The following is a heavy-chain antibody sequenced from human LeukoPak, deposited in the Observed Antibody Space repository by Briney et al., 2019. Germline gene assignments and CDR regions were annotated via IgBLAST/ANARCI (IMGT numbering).Heavy chain of an antibody. CDR1: RVTPSSNT. Sequence: GSLRLSCVASRVTPSSNTMKSVRPALEEGLEWVSSIIIGSSSIYYADSVKGRFTISRDNAKNSLYLKMNSLRAEDTAVYYCARERRRTVVVESLYYYYMDVWGKGTTVTISS. CDR3: ARERRRTVVVESLYYYYMDV. J-gene: IGHJ6*03. D-gene: IGHD2-2*01. CDR2: IIIGSSSI. V-gene: IGHV3-21*01.